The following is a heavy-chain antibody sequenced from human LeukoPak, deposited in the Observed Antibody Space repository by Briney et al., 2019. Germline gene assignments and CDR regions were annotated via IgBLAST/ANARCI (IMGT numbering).Heavy chain of an antibody. CDR2: IYYSGST. D-gene: IGHD3-22*01. CDR3: ARDRHGYLVY. Sequence: SQTLSLTCTVSGGSISSGGYYWSWIRQHPGKGLEWIGYIYYSGSTYYNLSLKSRVTISVDTSKNQFSLKLSSVTAADTAVYYCARDRHGYLVYWGQGTLVTVSS. J-gene: IGHJ4*02. CDR1: GGSISSGGYY. V-gene: IGHV4-31*03.